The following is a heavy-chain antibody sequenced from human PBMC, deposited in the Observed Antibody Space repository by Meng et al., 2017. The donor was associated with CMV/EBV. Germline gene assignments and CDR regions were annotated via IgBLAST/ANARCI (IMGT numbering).Heavy chain of an antibody. J-gene: IGHJ4*02. V-gene: IGHV3-23*01. CDR2: ISGSGGST. CDR3: AKDPISNLPYYFDY. Sequence: GESLKISCAASGFTFSSYSMNWVRQAPGKGLEWVSAISGSGGSTYYADSVKGRFTISRDNSKNTLYLQMNSLRAEDTAVYYCAKDPISNLPYYFDYWGQGTLVTVSS. CDR1: GFTFSSYS. D-gene: IGHD4/OR15-4a*01.